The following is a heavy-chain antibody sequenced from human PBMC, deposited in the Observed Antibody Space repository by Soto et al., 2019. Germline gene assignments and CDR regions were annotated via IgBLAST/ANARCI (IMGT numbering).Heavy chain of an antibody. J-gene: IGHJ3*02. CDR1: GGSISSYY. CDR2: IYYSGST. D-gene: IGHD2-21*02. CDR3: ARVSGDFDAFDI. V-gene: IGHV4-59*01. Sequence: ETLSLTCTVSGGSISSYYWSWIRQPPGKGLEWIGYIYYSGSTNYNPSLKSRVTISVDTSMNQFSLKLSSVTAADTAVYYCARVSGDFDAFDIWGQGTMVTVSS.